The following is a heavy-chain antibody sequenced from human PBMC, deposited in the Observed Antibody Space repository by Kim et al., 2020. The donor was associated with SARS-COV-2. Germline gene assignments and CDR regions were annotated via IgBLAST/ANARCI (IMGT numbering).Heavy chain of an antibody. CDR3: LRQEAYSAYAD. J-gene: IGHJ4*02. Sequence: GGSLRLSCAASGFTFSSSPMHWVRQASGKGLEWVGRIRSKASNYATEYGASVKGRFTMSRDDSKNTAYLQMNSLKAEDTAVYYCLRQEAYSAYADWGQGTLVTVSS. D-gene: IGHD5-12*01. V-gene: IGHV3-73*01. CDR1: GFTFSSSP. CDR2: IRSKASNYAT.